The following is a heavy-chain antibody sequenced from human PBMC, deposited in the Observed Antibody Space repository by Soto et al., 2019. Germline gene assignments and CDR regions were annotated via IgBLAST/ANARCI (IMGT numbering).Heavy chain of an antibody. Sequence: QVQLQQWGAGLLKPSETLSLTCAVYGGSFSGYYWSWIRQPPGKGLEWIGEINHRGSTNYKPSLKVRVTLSVDTSRYQFSLKLSSVTAADTAVYYCAGAKKLGPGGRAFDIWGQGTMVTVSS. J-gene: IGHJ3*02. CDR3: AGAKKLGPGGRAFDI. CDR1: GGSFSGYY. CDR2: INHRGST. D-gene: IGHD1-26*01. V-gene: IGHV4-34*01.